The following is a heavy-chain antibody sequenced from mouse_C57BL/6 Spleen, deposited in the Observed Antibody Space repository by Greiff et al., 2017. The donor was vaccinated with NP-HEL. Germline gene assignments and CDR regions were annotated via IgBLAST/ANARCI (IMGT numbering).Heavy chain of an antibody. V-gene: IGHV1-81*01. CDR2: IYPRSGNT. J-gene: IGHJ4*01. D-gene: IGHD2-2*01. CDR1: GYTFTSYG. CDR3: ARSGGYDEGYYAMDY. Sequence: QVQLQQSGAELARPGASVKLSCKASGYTFTSYGISWVKQRTGQGLEWIGEIYPRSGNTYYNEKFKGKATLTADKSSSTAYMELRSLTSEDSAVYFCARSGGYDEGYYAMDYWGQGTSVTVSS.